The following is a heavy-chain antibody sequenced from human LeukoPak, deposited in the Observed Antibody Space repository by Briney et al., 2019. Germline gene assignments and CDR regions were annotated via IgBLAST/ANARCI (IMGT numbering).Heavy chain of an antibody. CDR1: EFTVSSNH. CDR2: IYSGGST. Sequence: GGSLRLSCAASEFTVSSNHMTWVRQAPGKGLERVSIIYSGGSTFYADSVKGRFTISRDNSKNTLYLQMNSLRAEDTAVYYCARGPYDRSGYRFDYWGQGTPVTVSS. CDR3: ARGPYDRSGYRFDY. J-gene: IGHJ4*02. D-gene: IGHD3-22*01. V-gene: IGHV3-66*01.